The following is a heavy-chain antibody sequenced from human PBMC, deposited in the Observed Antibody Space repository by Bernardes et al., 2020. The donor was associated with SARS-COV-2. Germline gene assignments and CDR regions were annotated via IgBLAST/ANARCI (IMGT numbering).Heavy chain of an antibody. J-gene: IGHJ4*02. CDR1: GFTFISSG. CDR2: LTSDGSNK. CDR3: AKDNPVVAY. Sequence: SLLLSFPASGFTFISSGMHWVRQTPCKGLEWVALLTSDGSNKYYGDSVKGRFTISRDNSENTLYLQMNSLGVEDTALYYCAKDNPVVAYWGQGTLVTVSS. V-gene: IGHV3-30*18. D-gene: IGHD2-15*01.